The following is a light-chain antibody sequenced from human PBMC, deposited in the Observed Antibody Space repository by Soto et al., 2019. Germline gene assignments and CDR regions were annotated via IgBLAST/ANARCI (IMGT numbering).Light chain of an antibody. CDR2: EVS. J-gene: IGLJ1*01. V-gene: IGLV2-14*01. CDR1: SSDVGAYNY. Sequence: QSVLTQPASVSGSPGQSITISCTGTSSDVGAYNYVSWYQQHPGKAPKLMIYEVSNRPSGVSHRFSGSKSDNTASLTISGLQTDDEADYYCSSYTSSGTLVFGTGTKVTVL. CDR3: SSYTSSGTLV.